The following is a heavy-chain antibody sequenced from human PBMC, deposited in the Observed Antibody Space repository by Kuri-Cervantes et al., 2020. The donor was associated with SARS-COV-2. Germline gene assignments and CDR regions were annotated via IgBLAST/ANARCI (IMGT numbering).Heavy chain of an antibody. CDR3: ARGEYSRGWVYWYLDL. J-gene: IGHJ2*01. D-gene: IGHD6-19*01. CDR1: GGSINPYY. Sequence: SGTLSLTCTVSGGSINPYYWNWLRLTPGKALEWIGYVHHTGTTNYSPSLKSRLTISLDTSKSQFSLKLTSVTAADTALYYCARGEYSRGWVYWYLDLWGRGTLVTVSS. V-gene: IGHV4-59*01. CDR2: VHHTGTT.